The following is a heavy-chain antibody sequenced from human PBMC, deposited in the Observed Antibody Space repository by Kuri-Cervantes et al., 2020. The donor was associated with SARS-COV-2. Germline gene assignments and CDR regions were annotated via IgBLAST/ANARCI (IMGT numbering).Heavy chain of an antibody. D-gene: IGHD2-2*01. CDR3: ARQGGIVVVPAAL. V-gene: IGHV1-46*02. Sequence: SVNVSCKAYGYTFNSYYMHWVRQAHGQGLEWMGIINPSGGSTSYAQKFQGRVTMDRDTSTNTVYMGLNSLRSEDTAVYYCARQGGIVVVPAALWGQGTLVTVSS. CDR2: INPSGGST. CDR1: GYTFNSYY. J-gene: IGHJ4*02.